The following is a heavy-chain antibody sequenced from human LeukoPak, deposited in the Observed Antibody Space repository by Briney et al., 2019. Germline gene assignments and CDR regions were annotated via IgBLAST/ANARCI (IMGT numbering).Heavy chain of an antibody. V-gene: IGHV3-21*01. Sequence: GGSLRLSCAASGFTFSSYAMSWVRQAPGKGLEWVSSISSSSSYIYYADSVKGRFTISRDNAKNSLYLQMNSLRAEDTAVYYCARDPYSSSWSYYFDYWGQGTLVTVSS. CDR2: ISSSSSYI. D-gene: IGHD6-13*01. J-gene: IGHJ4*02. CDR3: ARDPYSSSWSYYFDY. CDR1: GFTFSSYA.